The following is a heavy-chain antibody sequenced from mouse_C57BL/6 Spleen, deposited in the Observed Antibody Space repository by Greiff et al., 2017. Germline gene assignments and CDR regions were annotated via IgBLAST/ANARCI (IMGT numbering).Heavy chain of an antibody. CDR2: INPNNGGT. CDR3: ARNPVVGYFDV. Sequence: EVQLQQSGPELVKPGASVKIPCKASGYTFTDYNMDWVKQSHGKSLEWIGDINPNNGGTIYNQKFKGKATLTVDKSSSTAYMELRSLTSEDTAVYYCARNPVVGYFDVWGTGTTVTVSS. CDR1: GYTFTDYN. D-gene: IGHD1-1*01. V-gene: IGHV1-18*01. J-gene: IGHJ1*03.